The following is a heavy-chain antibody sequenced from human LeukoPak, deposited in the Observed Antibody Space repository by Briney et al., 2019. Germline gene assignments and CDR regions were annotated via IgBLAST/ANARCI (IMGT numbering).Heavy chain of an antibody. CDR3: AKSPRGPRYGAGSTRAPFDY. CDR2: ISYDGSNK. V-gene: IGHV3-30*18. D-gene: IGHD3-10*01. Sequence: GSLRLSCAASGFTFSSYGMHWVRQAPGKGLEWVAVISYDGSNKYYADSVKGRFTISRDNSKNTLYLQMNSLRAEDTAVYYCAKSPRGPRYGAGSTRAPFDYWGQGTLVTVCS. J-gene: IGHJ4*02. CDR1: GFTFSSYG.